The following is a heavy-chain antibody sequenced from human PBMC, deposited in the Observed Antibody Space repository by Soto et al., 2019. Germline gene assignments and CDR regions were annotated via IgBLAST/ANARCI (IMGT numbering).Heavy chain of an antibody. CDR1: GFTFSSYW. CDR3: ARDRRAYYGMDV. V-gene: IGHV3-7*01. D-gene: IGHD1-26*01. J-gene: IGHJ6*02. Sequence: GGSLRLSCAASGFTFSSYWMRWVRQAPGKGLEWVANIKQDGSEKYYVDSVKGRFTISRDSAKNSLYLQMNSLRAEDTAVYYCARDRRAYYGMDVWVQGTTVTVSS. CDR2: IKQDGSEK.